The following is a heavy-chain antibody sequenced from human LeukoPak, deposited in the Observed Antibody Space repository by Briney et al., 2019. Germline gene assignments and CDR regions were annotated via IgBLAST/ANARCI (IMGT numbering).Heavy chain of an antibody. D-gene: IGHD1-26*01. CDR3: ASLVQYYPL. CDR1: GFTFSSYA. J-gene: IGHJ3*01. Sequence: PGGSLRLSCAASGFTFSSYAMHWVRQAPGKGLEYVSAISNNGVTTYYANSVKGRFTISRDNSKNTLYLQMGSLRAEDMAVYYCASLVQYYPLWGQGTMVTVSS. CDR2: ISNNGVTT. V-gene: IGHV3-64*01.